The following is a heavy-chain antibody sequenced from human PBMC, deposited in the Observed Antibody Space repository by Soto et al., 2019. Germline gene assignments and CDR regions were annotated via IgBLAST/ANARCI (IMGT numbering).Heavy chain of an antibody. D-gene: IGHD2-21*02. J-gene: IGHJ4*02. CDR2: INQDGDAK. Sequence: EVQLMESGGDLVQPGGSLRLSCAASGFNFRAYWISWVRQAPGKGLEWVANINQDGDAKNYLDSVKGRFTISRDNAKNSLYLPMNSLRAEDKAMYYCASPGLHDYWVQGAMVAVSS. CDR3: ASPGLHDY. CDR1: GFNFRAYW. V-gene: IGHV3-7*01.